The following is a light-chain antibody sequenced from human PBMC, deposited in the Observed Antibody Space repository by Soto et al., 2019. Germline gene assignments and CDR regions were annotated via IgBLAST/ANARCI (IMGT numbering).Light chain of an antibody. CDR1: SGSIASNY. Sequence: NFMLTQPHSVSASPGKTVTISCTRSSGSIASNYVQWYQQRPGSSPTTVIYEDNQRPSGVPDRFSGSIDSSSNSASLTISGLKTEDEADYHCQSYDRSNHRVFGGGTKLTVL. CDR2: EDN. CDR3: QSYDRSNHRV. J-gene: IGLJ2*01. V-gene: IGLV6-57*01.